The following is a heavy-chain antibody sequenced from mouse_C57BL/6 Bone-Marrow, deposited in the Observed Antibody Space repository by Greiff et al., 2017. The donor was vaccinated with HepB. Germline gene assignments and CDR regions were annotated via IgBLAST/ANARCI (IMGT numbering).Heavy chain of an antibody. D-gene: IGHD1-1*01. CDR2: IYPGSGST. CDR1: GYTFTSYW. CDR3: ARPLYGSSWYFDV. Sequence: VQLQQSGAELVKPGASVKMSCKASGYTFTSYWITWVKQRPGQGLEWIGDIYPGSGSTNYNEKFKSKATLTVDTSSSTAYMQLSSLTSEDSAVYYCARPLYGSSWYFDVWGTGTTVTVSS. J-gene: IGHJ1*03. V-gene: IGHV1-55*01.